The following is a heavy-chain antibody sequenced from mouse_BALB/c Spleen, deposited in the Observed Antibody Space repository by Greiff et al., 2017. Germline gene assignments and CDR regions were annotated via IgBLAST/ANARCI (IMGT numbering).Heavy chain of an antibody. V-gene: IGHV2-2*02. J-gene: IGHJ3*01. CDR2: IWSGGST. CDR3: ARKGYYGLAY. D-gene: IGHD1-2*01. Sequence: QVQLKESGPGLVQPSQSLSITCTVSGFSLTSYGVHWVRQSPGKGLEWLGVIWSGGSTDYNAAFISRLSISKDNSKSQVFFKMNSLQANDTAIYYCARKGYYGLAYWGQGTLVTVSA. CDR1: GFSLTSYG.